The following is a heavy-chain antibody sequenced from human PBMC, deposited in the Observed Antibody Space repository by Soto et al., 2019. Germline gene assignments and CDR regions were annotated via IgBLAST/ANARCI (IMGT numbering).Heavy chain of an antibody. CDR3: VIFDDPPLHLSIVF. Sequence: GGSLRLSCAASGFTFSSYGMHWVRQAPGKGLEWVAHISYDGSNKNSVDSVKGRFTISRDNSKNTVYLQMNSLSFEDTAVYYCVIFDDPPLHLSIVFRGPGTRVPLFS. J-gene: IGHJ4*02. D-gene: IGHD2-21*01. CDR1: GFTFSSYG. CDR2: ISYDGSNK. V-gene: IGHV3-30*03.